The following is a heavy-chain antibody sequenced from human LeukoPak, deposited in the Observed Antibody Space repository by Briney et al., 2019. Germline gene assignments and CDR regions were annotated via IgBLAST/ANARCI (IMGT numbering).Heavy chain of an antibody. CDR1: GFTFSAYG. D-gene: IGHD5-18*01. V-gene: IGHV3-30*02. J-gene: IGHJ4*02. CDR3: AGGYSYGDY. Sequence: GGSLRLSCAASGFTFSAYGMNWVRQAPGKGLEWLALIGSDGSNKYFADFVKGRFTISRDNSKNTLYLQMNSLRAEDTAVYFCAGGYSYGDYWGQGTLVTVSS. CDR2: IGSDGSNK.